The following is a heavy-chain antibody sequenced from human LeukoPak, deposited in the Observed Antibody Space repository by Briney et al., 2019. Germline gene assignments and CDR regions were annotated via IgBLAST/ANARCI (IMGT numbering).Heavy chain of an antibody. CDR3: AKANYYYDSSGYIHYMDV. J-gene: IGHJ6*03. Sequence: PGGSLRLSCAASGFTFSSYSMNWVRQAPGKGLEWVSSISSSSSYIYYADSVKGRFTISRDNAKNSLYLQMNSLRAEDTAVYYCAKANYYYDSSGYIHYMDVWGKGTTVTVSS. D-gene: IGHD3-22*01. V-gene: IGHV3-21*01. CDR1: GFTFSSYS. CDR2: ISSSSSYI.